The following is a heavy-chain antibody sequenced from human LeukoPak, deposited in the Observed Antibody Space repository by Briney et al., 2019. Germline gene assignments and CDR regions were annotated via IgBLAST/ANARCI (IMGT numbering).Heavy chain of an antibody. Sequence: PSETLSLTCTVSGGSISSSSYYWSWIRQPPGKGLEWIGYIYYSGSTNYNPSLKSRVTISVDTSKNQFSLKLSSVTAADTAVYYCARVGRISGYDYWGQGTLVTVSS. V-gene: IGHV4-61*01. J-gene: IGHJ4*02. CDR1: GGSISSSSYY. CDR2: IYYSGST. D-gene: IGHD5-12*01. CDR3: ARVGRISGYDY.